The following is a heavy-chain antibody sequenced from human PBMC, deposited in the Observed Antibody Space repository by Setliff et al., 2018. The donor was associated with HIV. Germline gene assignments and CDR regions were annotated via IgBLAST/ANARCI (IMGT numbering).Heavy chain of an antibody. Sequence: ETLSLTCTVSGGSISSYYWSWIRQPPGKGLEWIGYIYYSGSTNYNPSLKSRVTISVDTSKNQFSLKLSSVTAADTAVYYCARFHYYGSGSYSARDAFDIWGQGTMVTVSS. CDR2: IYYSGST. CDR3: ARFHYYGSGSYSARDAFDI. CDR1: GGSISSYY. D-gene: IGHD3-10*01. V-gene: IGHV4-59*01. J-gene: IGHJ3*02.